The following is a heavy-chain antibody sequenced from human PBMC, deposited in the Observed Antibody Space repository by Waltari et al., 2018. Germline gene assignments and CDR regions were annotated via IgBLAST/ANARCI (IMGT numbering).Heavy chain of an antibody. CDR1: GFTFSTYW. CDR3: ARKLYYYDSSGYWGWFDP. CDR2: IKLDGSEG. Sequence: EVQLVESGGGLVLPGGSLRLSCAASGFTFSTYWMSWPRQVPGEGLEWVANIKLDGSEGFVVYSLNGRFTISRDNAKNSLYLQMSSLRAEDTAVYYWARKLYYYDSSGYWGWFDPWGQGTLVAVSS. J-gene: IGHJ5*02. D-gene: IGHD3-22*01. V-gene: IGHV3-7*02.